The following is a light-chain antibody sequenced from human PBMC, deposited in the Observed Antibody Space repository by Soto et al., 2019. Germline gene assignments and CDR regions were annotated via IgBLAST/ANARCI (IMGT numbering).Light chain of an antibody. CDR2: KAS. V-gene: IGKV1-5*03. CDR1: QTISSW. Sequence: DIQMTQSPSTLSGSVGDRVTNTCRASQTISSWLAWYQQKPGKAPKLLIYKASTLKSGVPSRFSGSGSGTEFTLTISSLQPDDFATYYCQQYNSYPWTFGQGTRWIS. CDR3: QQYNSYPWT. J-gene: IGKJ1*01.